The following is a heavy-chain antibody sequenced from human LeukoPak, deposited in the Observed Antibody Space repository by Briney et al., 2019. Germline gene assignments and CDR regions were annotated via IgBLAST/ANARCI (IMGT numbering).Heavy chain of an antibody. CDR3: AREVGYCSSTSCYGTIDY. Sequence: ASVKVSCKASGYTFTGYYMHWVRQAPGQGLEWMGRINPNSGGTTYAQKFQGRVTMTRDTSISTAYMELSMLRSDDTAVYYCAREVGYCSSTSCYGTIDYWGQGTLVTVSS. CDR2: INPNSGGT. D-gene: IGHD2-2*01. CDR1: GYTFTGYY. J-gene: IGHJ4*02. V-gene: IGHV1-2*06.